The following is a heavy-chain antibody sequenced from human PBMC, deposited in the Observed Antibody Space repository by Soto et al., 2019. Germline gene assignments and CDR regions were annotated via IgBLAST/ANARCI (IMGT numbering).Heavy chain of an antibody. V-gene: IGHV1-2*02. CDR1: GYTFTGYY. Sequence: ASVKVSCKASGYTFTGYYMHWVRQAPGQGLEWMGWINPNSGGTNYAQKFQGRVTMTRDTSISTAYMELSRLRSDDTAVYYCAKARVAAAGATGYYYYYGMDVWGKGTTVTASS. D-gene: IGHD6-13*01. CDR3: AKARVAAAGATGYYYYYGMDV. CDR2: INPNSGGT. J-gene: IGHJ6*04.